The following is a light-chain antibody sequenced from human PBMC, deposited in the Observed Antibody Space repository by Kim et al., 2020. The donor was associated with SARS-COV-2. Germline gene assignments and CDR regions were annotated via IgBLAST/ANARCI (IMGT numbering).Light chain of an antibody. CDR2: GVS. CDR3: QQYGYSAWT. J-gene: IGKJ1*01. Sequence: APGERATLSCRASQSVSSWYLAWYQQKPGQAPRLLIYGVSSRATGIPDRFSGGGSGTDFTLTISRLEPEDFAVYYCQQYGYSAWTFGRGTKVDIK. CDR1: QSVSSWY. V-gene: IGKV3-20*01.